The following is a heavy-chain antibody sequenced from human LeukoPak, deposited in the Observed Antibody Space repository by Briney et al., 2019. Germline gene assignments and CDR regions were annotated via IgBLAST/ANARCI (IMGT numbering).Heavy chain of an antibody. CDR2: IGAAGDT. Sequence: GGSLRLSCAASGFIFDNFDMHWVRQGSGKGLEWVSSIGAAGDTYYPNSVKGRFTISRENAKSSLYLQLNSLRAEDTAVYYCARGRSSLWYFDLWGRGTLVSVSS. J-gene: IGHJ2*01. CDR1: GFIFDNFD. V-gene: IGHV3-13*01. D-gene: IGHD6-6*01. CDR3: ARGRSSLWYFDL.